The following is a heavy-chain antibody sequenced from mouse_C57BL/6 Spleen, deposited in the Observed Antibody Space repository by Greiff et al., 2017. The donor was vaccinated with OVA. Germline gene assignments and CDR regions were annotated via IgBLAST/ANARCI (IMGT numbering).Heavy chain of an antibody. J-gene: IGHJ2*01. CDR1: GFTFSDYG. CDR3: ARPLYGSFDY. Sequence: EVQLQESGGGLVKPGGSLKLSCAASGFTFSDYGMHWLHQAPEKGLEWVAYISSGSSTIYYADTVKGRFTISRDNAKNTLFLQMTSLRSEDTAMYYCARPLYGSFDYWGQGTTLTVSS. V-gene: IGHV5-17*01. D-gene: IGHD1-1*01. CDR2: ISSGSSTI.